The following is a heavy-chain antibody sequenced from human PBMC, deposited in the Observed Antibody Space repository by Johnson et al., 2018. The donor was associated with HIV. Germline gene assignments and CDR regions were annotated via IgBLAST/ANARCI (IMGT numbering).Heavy chain of an antibody. CDR1: GFTLSDSY. CDR3: ASIAARRVSAFDI. CDR2: ISGSGNAI. D-gene: IGHD6-6*01. Sequence: QVQLVESGGGVVQPRGSLRLSCAASGFTLSDSYMSWIRQAPGKGLEWVSYISGSGNAIYYADSVRGRFTISRDNAKTTLYLQMTSLRAEDTAVYYCASIAARRVSAFDIWGQGTMVTVSS. J-gene: IGHJ3*02. V-gene: IGHV3-11*04.